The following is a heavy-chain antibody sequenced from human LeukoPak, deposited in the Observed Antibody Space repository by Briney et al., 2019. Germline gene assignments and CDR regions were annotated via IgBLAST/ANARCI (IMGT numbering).Heavy chain of an antibody. J-gene: IGHJ4*02. V-gene: IGHV4-39*07. Sequence: SETLSLTCTVSGGSISSSGYYWGWIRQPPGKGLEWIGSIYYSGSTYYNPSLKSRVTISVDTSKNQFSLKLSSVTAADTAVYYCAREMARYCSSTSCYGMEWGQGTLVTVSS. CDR3: AREMARYCSSTSCYGME. CDR1: GGSISSSGYY. CDR2: IYYSGST. D-gene: IGHD2-2*01.